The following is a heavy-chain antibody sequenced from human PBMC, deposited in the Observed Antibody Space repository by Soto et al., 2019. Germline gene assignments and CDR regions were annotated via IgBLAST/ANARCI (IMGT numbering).Heavy chain of an antibody. V-gene: IGHV5-51*01. CDR1: GYSITSYW. CDR3: ARLAGELAAAFFTFYFDY. Sequence: PGESQKISCKGSGYSITSYWSGWVRQMPGKGLEWMGIIYPGDSDTRYSPSFQGQVTISADKSISTAYLQWSSLKASDTAMYYYARLAGELAAAFFTFYFDYWGQGTLVTVSS. D-gene: IGHD6-13*01. J-gene: IGHJ4*02. CDR2: IYPGDSDT.